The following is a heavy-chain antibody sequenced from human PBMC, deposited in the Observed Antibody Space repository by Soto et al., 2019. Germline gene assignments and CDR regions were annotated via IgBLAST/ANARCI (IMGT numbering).Heavy chain of an antibody. CDR3: AKGAMVRGEIPEVSAEFDY. V-gene: IGHV3-23*01. J-gene: IGHJ4*02. D-gene: IGHD3-10*01. Sequence: GGSLRLSCAASGFTFSSYAMSWVRQAPGKGLEWVSAISGSGGSTYYADSVKGRFTISRDNSKNTLYLQMNSLRAEDTAVYYCAKGAMVRGEIPEVSAEFDYWGQGTLVTVSA. CDR2: ISGSGGST. CDR1: GFTFSSYA.